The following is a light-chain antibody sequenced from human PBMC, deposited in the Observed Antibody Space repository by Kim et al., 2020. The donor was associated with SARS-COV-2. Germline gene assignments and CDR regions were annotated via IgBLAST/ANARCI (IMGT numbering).Light chain of an antibody. J-gene: IGKJ5*01. Sequence: AEVGNKVTITRRASQGISRYLAWYQQKPGKAPMLLIFAPSTRQSGGPSRCSGSASGTDFNLTISSLQPEDFATYYCQQLNTFPITFGRGTRLESK. CDR1: QGISRY. CDR3: QQLNTFPIT. V-gene: IGKV1-9*01. CDR2: APS.